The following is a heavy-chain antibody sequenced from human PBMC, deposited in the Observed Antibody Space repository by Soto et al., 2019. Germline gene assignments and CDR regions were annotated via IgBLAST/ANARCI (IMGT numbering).Heavy chain of an antibody. D-gene: IGHD7-27*01. CDR2: IYWDDDK. Sequence: QITLKESGPTLVKPTQTLTLTCTFSGFSLSTSGVGVGWIRQPPGKALEWLALIYWDDDKRYSPSLKSRLTITKDTSKSQVVLTMTNMDTVDTATYYCAHSLIPNWGSRGAFDYWGQGTLVTVSS. CDR3: AHSLIPNWGSRGAFDY. CDR1: GFSLSTSGVG. V-gene: IGHV2-5*02. J-gene: IGHJ4*02.